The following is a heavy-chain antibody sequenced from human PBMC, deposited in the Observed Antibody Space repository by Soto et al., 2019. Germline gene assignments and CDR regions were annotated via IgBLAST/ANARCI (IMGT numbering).Heavy chain of an antibody. J-gene: IGHJ4*02. CDR3: ATHNKGAFASDTKFFDY. V-gene: IGHV4-39*01. CDR1: GGSVTSSSYF. CDR2: IKNSGST. Sequence: PSETLSLTCTVSGGSVTSSSYFWDWIRQPPGKGLEWIGNIKNSGSTFYNPSLKSRVTTSLDTSKNQFSLKLASVTAADTAVYFCATHNKGAFASDTKFFDYWGPGILVTVYS. D-gene: IGHD1-26*01.